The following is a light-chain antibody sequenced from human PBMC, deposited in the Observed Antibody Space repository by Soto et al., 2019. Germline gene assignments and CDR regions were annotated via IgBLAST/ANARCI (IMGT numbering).Light chain of an antibody. V-gene: IGLV2-23*01. CDR1: SSDIGSYYL. CDR2: EDT. J-gene: IGLJ1*01. CDR3: CSYAGSLYV. Sequence: QSALTQLDSVSGSPGQSITISCTGTSSDIGSYYLVSWYQQHPGKAPKRMIYEDTKRPSGISSRFSGSKSGSTASLTISGLQAEDEADYYCCSYAGSLYVFGTGTKLTVL.